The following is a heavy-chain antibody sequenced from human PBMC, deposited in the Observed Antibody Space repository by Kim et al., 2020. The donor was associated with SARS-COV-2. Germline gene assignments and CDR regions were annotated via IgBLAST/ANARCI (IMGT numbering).Heavy chain of an antibody. CDR2: INPNSGGT. D-gene: IGHD2-2*01. CDR3: ARWGKHCSSTNFYDFYYYMYV. Sequence: ASVKVSCKASGSSLIGYYMHWVRQAPGGGLEWMGWINPNSGGTNYAQKFQGRVSMTRDTSISTAYMELSRLRSYDTAVYYCARWGKHCSSTNFYDFYYYMYVWGKGTTGTVSS. CDR1: GSSLIGYY. V-gene: IGHV1-2*02. J-gene: IGHJ6*03.